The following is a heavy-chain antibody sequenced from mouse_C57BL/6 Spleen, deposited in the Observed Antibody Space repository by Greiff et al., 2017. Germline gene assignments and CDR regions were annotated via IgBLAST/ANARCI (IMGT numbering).Heavy chain of an antibody. V-gene: IGHV1-15*01. D-gene: IGHD1-1*01. CDR1: GYTFTDYE. CDR3: TRLDYYGSSPLLVMDY. CDR2: IDPETGGT. Sequence: VQLQQSGAELVRPGASVTLSCKASGYTFTDYEMHWVKQTPVHGLEWIGAIDPETGGTAYNQKFKGKAILTADKSSSTAYMELRSLTSDDSAVYYCTRLDYYGSSPLLVMDYWGQGTSVTVSS. J-gene: IGHJ4*01.